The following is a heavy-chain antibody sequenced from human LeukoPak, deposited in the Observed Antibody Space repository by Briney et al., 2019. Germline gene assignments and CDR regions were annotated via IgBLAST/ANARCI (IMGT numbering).Heavy chain of an antibody. CDR3: ARGTYGYCSSTSCSPFDY. CDR1: GFTFSSYS. D-gene: IGHD2-2*01. Sequence: GGSLRLSCAASGFTFSSYSMNWVRQAPGKGLEWVSSISSSSSYIYYADSVKGRFTISRDNAKNSLYLQMNSLRAEDTAVYYCARGTYGYCSSTSCSPFDYWGQGTLVTVSS. V-gene: IGHV3-21*01. CDR2: ISSSSSYI. J-gene: IGHJ4*02.